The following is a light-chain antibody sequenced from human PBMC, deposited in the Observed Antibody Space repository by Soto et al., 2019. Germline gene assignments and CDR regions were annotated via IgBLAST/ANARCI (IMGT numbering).Light chain of an antibody. CDR2: GAS. V-gene: IGKV3-15*01. J-gene: IGKJ4*01. CDR1: QSVNNN. Sequence: ETLMTQSPATLSVSPGERATLSCRASQSVNNNLAWYQQKLGQAPRVLIYGASTRATGIPARFTGSGSGTEFILTITSLQSEDSAIYYCQQYNNWPRATFGGGTKVEIK. CDR3: QQYNNWPRAT.